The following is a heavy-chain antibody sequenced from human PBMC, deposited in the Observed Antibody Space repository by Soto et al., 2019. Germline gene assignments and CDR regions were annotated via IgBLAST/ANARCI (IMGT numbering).Heavy chain of an antibody. CDR2: IIPIFGTA. CDR1: GGTFSSYS. D-gene: IGHD1-26*01. Sequence: QVQLVQSGAEVKKPGSSVKVSCKASGGTFSSYSINWVRQAPGQGLEWMGEIIPIFGTANYAQKFQGRVTITAAESTGTAYMGRSSLSSEDTAVYYCARDGGRHSGGIDYCGQGTLVTVSS. V-gene: IGHV1-69*01. CDR3: ARDGGRHSGGIDY. J-gene: IGHJ4*02.